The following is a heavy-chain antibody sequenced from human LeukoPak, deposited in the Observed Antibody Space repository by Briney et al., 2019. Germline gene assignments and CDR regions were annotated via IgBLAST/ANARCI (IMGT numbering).Heavy chain of an antibody. CDR1: GGSISSGGYS. V-gene: IGHV4-30-2*01. CDR2: IYHSGST. J-gene: IGHJ5*02. D-gene: IGHD3-16*02. Sequence: PSETLSLTCAVSGGSISSGGYSWGWIRQPPGKGLEWIGYIYHSGSTYYNPSLKSRVTISVDRSKNQFSLKLSSVTAADTAVYYCARDVYDYVWGSYRFWWFDPWGQGTLVTVSS. CDR3: ARDVYDYVWGSYRFWWFDP.